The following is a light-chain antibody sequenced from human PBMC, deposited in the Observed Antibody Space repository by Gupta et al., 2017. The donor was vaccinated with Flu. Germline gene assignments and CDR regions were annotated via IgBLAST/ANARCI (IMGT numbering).Light chain of an antibody. CDR1: QNISNY. Sequence: EIVLTQSPATLSSSLGDRATISCRASQNISNYLTWYQQKPGEAPRLLIYDTSNGATGVAARCSGSGSGTDFSLTISRLESDDFAVYYCQQRYNWPRTFGQGTRLEIK. J-gene: IGKJ2*01. CDR3: QQRYNWPRT. CDR2: DTS. V-gene: IGKV3-11*01.